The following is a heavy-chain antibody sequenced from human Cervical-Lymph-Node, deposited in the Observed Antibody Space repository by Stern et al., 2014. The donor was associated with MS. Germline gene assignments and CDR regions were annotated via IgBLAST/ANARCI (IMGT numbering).Heavy chain of an antibody. CDR1: GYTFTAFF. CDR3: AREATRIVVGIDY. V-gene: IGHV1-2*06. Sequence: QMQLVESGTQMQKPGASVKVSCKASGYTFTAFFIHWVRQVPGQGLEWMGRLNPNSDDPTYAQNFRDRVTLTSDTSIGTAYLELSRLTSADTAVYYCAREATRIVVGIDYWGQGTQVTVSS. J-gene: IGHJ4*02. D-gene: IGHD1-26*01. CDR2: LNPNSDDP.